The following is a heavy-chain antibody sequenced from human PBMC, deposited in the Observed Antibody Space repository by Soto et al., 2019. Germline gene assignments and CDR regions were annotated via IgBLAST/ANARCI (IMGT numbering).Heavy chain of an antibody. Sequence: ASVKVSCKASGYTFTGYYMHWVRQAPGQGLEWMGWINPNSGGTNYAQKFQGWVTMTRDTSISTAYMELSRLRSDDTAVYYCARISNPKEVFFVVLPNAPPPKWYAFEIRGQGTMFAV. D-gene: IGHD2-15*01. CDR2: INPNSGGT. J-gene: IGHJ3*02. CDR1: GYTFTGYY. V-gene: IGHV1-2*04. CDR3: ARISNPKEVFFVVLPNAPPPKWYAFEI.